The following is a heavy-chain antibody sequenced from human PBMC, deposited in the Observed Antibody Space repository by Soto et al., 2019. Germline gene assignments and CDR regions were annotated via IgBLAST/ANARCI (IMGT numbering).Heavy chain of an antibody. CDR2: IIPIFGTA. V-gene: IGHV1-69*01. Sequence: QVQLVQSGAEVKKPGSSVKVSCKASGGTFSSYAISWVRQAPGQGLEWMGGIIPIFGTANYAQKFQGRVTITADESTSTADMELSSLRSEDTAVYYCARGGDSSSWYLYYFDYCGQGTLVTGSS. CDR3: ARGGDSSSWYLYYFDY. J-gene: IGHJ4*02. D-gene: IGHD6-13*01. CDR1: GGTFSSYA.